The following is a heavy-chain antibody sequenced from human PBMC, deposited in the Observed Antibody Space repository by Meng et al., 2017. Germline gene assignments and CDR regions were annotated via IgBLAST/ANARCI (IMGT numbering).Heavy chain of an antibody. Sequence: QVQLPQWGAGLLKPSETLSLTCAVYGGSFSGYYWSWIRQPPGKGLEWIGEINHRGSTNYNPSLKSRVTTSVDTSKNQFSLKLSSVTAADTAVYYCARTEDNWFDPWGQGTLVTVSS. D-gene: IGHD1-14*01. CDR2: INHRGST. V-gene: IGHV4-34*01. CDR3: ARTEDNWFDP. CDR1: GGSFSGYY. J-gene: IGHJ5*02.